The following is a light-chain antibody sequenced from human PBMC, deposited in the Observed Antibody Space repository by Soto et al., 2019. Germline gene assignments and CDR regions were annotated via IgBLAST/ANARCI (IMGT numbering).Light chain of an antibody. CDR1: NSNIGSKY. J-gene: IGLJ2*01. CDR2: RNN. CDR3: AAWDNSLVGGPA. V-gene: IGLV1-47*01. Sequence: QSVLTQPPSASGTPGQRVTISCSGSNSNIGSKYVYWYQQLPGTAPNLLLYRNNQRPSGVPDRFSGSKSGTSASLAISGLRSEDEADSYCAAWDNSLVGGPAFGGGTKLTVL.